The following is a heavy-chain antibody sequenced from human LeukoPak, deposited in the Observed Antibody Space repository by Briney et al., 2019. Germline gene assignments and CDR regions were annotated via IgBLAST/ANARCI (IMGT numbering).Heavy chain of an antibody. J-gene: IGHJ4*01. CDR1: GFTFSSYT. V-gene: IGHV3-21*01. D-gene: IGHD2-21*02. Sequence: GGSLRLSCAASGFTFSSYTMNWVRQAPGKGLEWVSSIAGSSGYISYADSVKGRFTISRDNAKKSMYLQMTSLTAEDTAVYYCARDRGAYCGGDCYLGFDYWGRGTLVTVSS. CDR2: IAGSSGYI. CDR3: ARDRGAYCGGDCYLGFDY.